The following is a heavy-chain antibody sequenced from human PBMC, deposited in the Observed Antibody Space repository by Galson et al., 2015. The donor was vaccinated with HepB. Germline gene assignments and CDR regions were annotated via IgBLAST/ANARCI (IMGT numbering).Heavy chain of an antibody. J-gene: IGHJ2*01. CDR2: ISSSSSYT. D-gene: IGHD4-17*01. CDR3: ARERYGDLYWYFDL. Sequence: SLRLSCAASGFTFSDYYMSWIRQAPGKGLEWVSYISSSSSYTNYADSVKGRFTISRDNAKNSLYLQMNSLRAEDTAVYYCARERYGDLYWYFDLWGRGTLVTVSS. V-gene: IGHV3-11*06. CDR1: GFTFSDYY.